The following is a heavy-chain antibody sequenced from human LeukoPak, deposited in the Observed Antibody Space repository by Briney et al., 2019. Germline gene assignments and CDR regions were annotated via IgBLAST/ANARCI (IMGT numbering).Heavy chain of an antibody. V-gene: IGHV4-39*07. CDR1: GGSISSSSYY. D-gene: IGHD1-26*01. Sequence: SETLSLTCTVSGGSISSSSYYWGWIRQPPGKGLEWIGSIYYSGSTDYNPSLKSRVTISVDTSKKQFSLKLSSVTAADTAVYYCARNTRWPGRSSMDGWGQGTTVTVSS. CDR2: IYYSGST. CDR3: ARNTRWPGRSSMDG. J-gene: IGHJ6*02.